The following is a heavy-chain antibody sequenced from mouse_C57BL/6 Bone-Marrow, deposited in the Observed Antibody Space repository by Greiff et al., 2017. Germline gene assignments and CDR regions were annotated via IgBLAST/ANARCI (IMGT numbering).Heavy chain of an antibody. CDR2: IYPRSVNT. CDR1: GYTFTSYG. D-gene: IGHD1-1*01. Sequence: VQLQQSGAELARPGASVKLSCKASGYTFTSYGISWVKQRTGQGLEWIGEIYPRSVNTYYNEKFKGKATLTADKSSSTAYMELRSLTSEDSAVYFCARFPYYYGSNYFDYWGQGTTLTVSS. CDR3: ARFPYYYGSNYFDY. V-gene: IGHV1-81*01. J-gene: IGHJ2*01.